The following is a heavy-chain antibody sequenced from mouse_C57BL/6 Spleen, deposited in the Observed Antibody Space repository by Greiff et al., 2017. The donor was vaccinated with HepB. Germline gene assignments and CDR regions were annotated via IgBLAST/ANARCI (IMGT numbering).Heavy chain of an antibody. D-gene: IGHD2-4*01. CDR2: IDPSDSYT. J-gene: IGHJ4*01. V-gene: IGHV1-50*01. CDR1: GYTFTSYW. Sequence: QVQLQQSGAELVKPGASVKLSCKASGYTFTSYWMQWVKQRPGQGLEWIGEIDPSDSYTNYNQKFKGKATLTVDTSSSAAYMQPSSLTAEDSAVYCCARGNYEYVGAMDYWGQGTSVTVSS. CDR3: ARGNYEYVGAMDY.